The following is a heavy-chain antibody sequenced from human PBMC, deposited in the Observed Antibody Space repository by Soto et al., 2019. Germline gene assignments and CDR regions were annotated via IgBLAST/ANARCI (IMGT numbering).Heavy chain of an antibody. CDR2: ISGSGGST. CDR1: GFTFSSYA. D-gene: IGHD5-12*01. CDR3: AMKPLRFGRYFDY. Sequence: PGGSLRLSCAASGFTFSSYAMSWVRQAPGKGLEWVSAISGSGGSTYYADSVKGRFTISRDNSKNTLYLQMNSLRAEDTAVYYCAMKPLRFGRYFDYWGQGTLVTVSS. J-gene: IGHJ4*02. V-gene: IGHV3-23*01.